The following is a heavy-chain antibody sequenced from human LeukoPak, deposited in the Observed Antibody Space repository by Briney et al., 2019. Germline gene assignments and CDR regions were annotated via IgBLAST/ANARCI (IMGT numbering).Heavy chain of an antibody. CDR1: GFTVGSNY. J-gene: IGHJ6*02. CDR3: ARGSPWDGMDV. Sequence: GGSLRLSCAASGFTVGSNYMNWVRQAPGKGLEWVSVIYSGGGTYYADSVKGRFTISRDNSKNTLYLQMNSLRAEDTAMYYCARGSPWDGMDVWGQGTTVTVSS. V-gene: IGHV3-53*01. CDR2: IYSGGGT. D-gene: IGHD1-26*01.